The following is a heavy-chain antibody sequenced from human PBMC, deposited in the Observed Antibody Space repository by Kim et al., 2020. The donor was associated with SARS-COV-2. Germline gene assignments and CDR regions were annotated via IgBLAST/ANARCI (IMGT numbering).Heavy chain of an antibody. V-gene: IGHV3-30*02. Sequence: SVKRRFTISRDNVKNTLSLEMKSLRVEDTALYYCAKEMSSTGSHNCHFDNWGQGTLVTVSS. J-gene: IGHJ4*02. D-gene: IGHD3-10*01. CDR3: AKEMSSTGSHNCHFDN.